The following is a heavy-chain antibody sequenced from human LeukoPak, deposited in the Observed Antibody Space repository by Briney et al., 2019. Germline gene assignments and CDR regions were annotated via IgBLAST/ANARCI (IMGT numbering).Heavy chain of an antibody. V-gene: IGHV3-30*18. CDR1: GFTFSSFG. J-gene: IGHJ3*01. CDR3: AKEVGWFNAFDV. Sequence: GGSLRLSCTASGFTFSSFGMHWVRQAPGKGLEWVTAISSVGHTNKSADSVKGRFTISRDNSKNTLYLQMHSLREDDTAVYYCAKEVGWFNAFDVWGQGTMVSVSS. D-gene: IGHD3-10*01. CDR2: ISSVGHTN.